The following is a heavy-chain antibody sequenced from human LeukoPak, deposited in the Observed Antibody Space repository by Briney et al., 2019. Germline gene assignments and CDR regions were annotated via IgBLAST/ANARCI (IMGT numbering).Heavy chain of an antibody. CDR1: GGSLSNYY. CDR2: IYTSGDT. J-gene: IGHJ4*02. V-gene: IGHV4-4*07. Sequence: PSETLSLTCTVSGGSLSNYYWNWIRQPAGKGLEWIGRIYTSGDTNYNPSLKSRVTMSIDTSKNQFSLKVSSVTAADTAVYYCARGAGYSSSGHPYYFDYWGQGTLVTVSS. D-gene: IGHD6-6*01. CDR3: ARGAGYSSSGHPYYFDY.